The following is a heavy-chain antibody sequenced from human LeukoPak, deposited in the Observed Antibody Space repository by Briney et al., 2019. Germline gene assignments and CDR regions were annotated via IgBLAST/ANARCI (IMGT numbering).Heavy chain of an antibody. D-gene: IGHD4-23*01. Sequence: SETLSLTCTVSGGSISSYYWSWIRQPPGKGLEWIGYIYYSGSTNYNPSLKSRVTISVDTSKNQFSLKLSSVTAADTAVYYCARTYKYGGDSVWGQGTLVTVSS. J-gene: IGHJ4*02. CDR2: IYYSGST. V-gene: IGHV4-59*12. CDR1: GGSISSYY. CDR3: ARTYKYGGDSV.